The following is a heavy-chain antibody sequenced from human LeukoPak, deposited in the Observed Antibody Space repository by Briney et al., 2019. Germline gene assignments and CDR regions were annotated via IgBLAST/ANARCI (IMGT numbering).Heavy chain of an antibody. V-gene: IGHV3-74*01. Sequence: GGSLRLSCAASGFTFNSYWFHWVRQAPGKGLVWVSRINSDGSDTIYADSVKGRFTISRDNAKSTVYLQMNSLKAEDTAVYYCAKDLRVGGAIWGQGTMVTVSS. J-gene: IGHJ3*02. D-gene: IGHD5/OR15-5a*01. CDR3: AKDLRVGGAI. CDR1: GFTFNSYW. CDR2: INSDGSDT.